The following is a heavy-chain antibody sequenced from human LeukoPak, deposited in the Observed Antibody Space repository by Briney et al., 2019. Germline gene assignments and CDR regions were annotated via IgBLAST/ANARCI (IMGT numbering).Heavy chain of an antibody. CDR1: GFTFSNYA. V-gene: IGHV3-23*01. Sequence: GSLRLSCAASGFTFSNYAMNWVRQAPGKGLEWVSAVSGSGGSTYYADSVKGRFTISRDNSKNTLYLQMNSLRAEDTAVYYCAKDLSGYNGIPGYWGQGTLVTVSS. J-gene: IGHJ4*02. D-gene: IGHD5-24*01. CDR2: VSGSGGST. CDR3: AKDLSGYNGIPGY.